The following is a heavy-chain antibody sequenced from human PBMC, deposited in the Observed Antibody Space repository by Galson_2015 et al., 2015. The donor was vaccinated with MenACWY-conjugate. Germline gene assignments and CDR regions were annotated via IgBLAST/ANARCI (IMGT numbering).Heavy chain of an antibody. Sequence: SLRLSCAASGFTVTSDYMTWVRQAPGKGLECVSIIYSGGTTYYADSVKGRFTISRDIPKNTLFLQMNSLRAEDTAVYYCARYVDRTFGVVGADDAFDIWGQGTMVTVPA. V-gene: IGHV3-53*01. D-gene: IGHD3-3*01. CDR3: ARYVDRTFGVVGADDAFDI. CDR1: GFTVTSDY. CDR2: IYSGGTT. J-gene: IGHJ3*02.